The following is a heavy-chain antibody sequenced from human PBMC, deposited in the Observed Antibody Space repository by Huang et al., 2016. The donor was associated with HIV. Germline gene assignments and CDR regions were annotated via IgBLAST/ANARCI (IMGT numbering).Heavy chain of an antibody. CDR1: GGSISRCSYY. Sequence: LQLQESGPGLVKSSETLSLICTVSGGSISRCSYYWGWIRQPPGKGPEGIGSIYYSGNTHYNPPLKSRVTISVDTSKNQFSLKVNAVTAADTAVYYCARHGRVAGHYYNNMDVWGRGTTVTVSS. D-gene: IGHD6-19*01. J-gene: IGHJ6*02. V-gene: IGHV4-39*01. CDR3: ARHGRVAGHYYNNMDV. CDR2: IYYSGNT.